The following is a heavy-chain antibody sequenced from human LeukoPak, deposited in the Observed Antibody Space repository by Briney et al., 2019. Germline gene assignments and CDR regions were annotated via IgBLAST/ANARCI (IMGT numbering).Heavy chain of an antibody. CDR2: ISAYNGNT. CDR3: ASADYYDSSGYYSDY. Sequence: ASVKVSCKASGYTFTSYGISWVRQAPGQGLEWMGWISAYNGNTNYAQKFQGRVTITADKSTSTAYMELSSLRSEDTAVYYCASADYYDSSGYYSDYWGQGTLVTVSS. D-gene: IGHD3-22*01. V-gene: IGHV1-18*01. CDR1: GYTFTSYG. J-gene: IGHJ4*02.